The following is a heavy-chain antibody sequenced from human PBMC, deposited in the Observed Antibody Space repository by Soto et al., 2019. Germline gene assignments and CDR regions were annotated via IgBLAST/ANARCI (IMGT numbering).Heavy chain of an antibody. CDR3: ARGSLEGVSVAGMAYYFDY. CDR1: GGSFSGYY. J-gene: IGHJ4*02. Sequence: PSETLSLTCAVYGGSFSGYYWSWIRQPPGKGLEWIGEINHSGSTNYNPSLKSRVTISVDTSKNQFSLKLSSVTAADTAVYYCARGSLEGVSVAGMAYYFDYWGQGTLVTVSS. V-gene: IGHV4-34*01. CDR2: INHSGST. D-gene: IGHD6-19*01.